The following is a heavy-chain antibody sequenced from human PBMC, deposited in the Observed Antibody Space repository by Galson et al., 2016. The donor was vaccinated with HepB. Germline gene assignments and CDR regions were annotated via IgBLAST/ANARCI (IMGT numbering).Heavy chain of an antibody. D-gene: IGHD7-27*01. CDR2: ISYDERHI. J-gene: IGHJ4*02. V-gene: IGHV3-30*18. Sequence: SLRLSCAASGFPFSYRAMHWVRQAPGKGLEWVALISYDERHISYADSVKGRFTISRDKSKNTLYLQMNSLRAEDTAVYYCAKDGRATLTGDHFDHGGQGTLVTVSS. CDR1: GFPFSYRA. CDR3: AKDGRATLTGDHFDH.